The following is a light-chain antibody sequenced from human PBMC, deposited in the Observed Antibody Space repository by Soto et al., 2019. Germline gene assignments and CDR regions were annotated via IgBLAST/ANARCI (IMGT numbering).Light chain of an antibody. V-gene: IGLV1-40*01. Sequence: QTVVTQPPSVSGAPGQRVTISCTGSSSNIGADYDVHWYQQLPGTAPKLLIYGNSNRPSGVPDRFSASKSGTSASLAITGLQAEDEADYYCQSYDSSLSGVVFGGGTK. J-gene: IGLJ2*01. CDR3: QSYDSSLSGVV. CDR2: GNS. CDR1: SSNIGADYD.